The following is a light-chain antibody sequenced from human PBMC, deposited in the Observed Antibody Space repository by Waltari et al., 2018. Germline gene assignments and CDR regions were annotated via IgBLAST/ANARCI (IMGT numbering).Light chain of an antibody. CDR2: SAS. CDR1: QSVNSN. V-gene: IGKV3-15*01. Sequence: EMVMTQSPATLSVSPGERATLSCRASQSVNSNLAWYQQKPGQAPRLLIYSASTRATGVTARFSGSGSGTEFTLTISSLQSEDFAVYYCQQYKNWPQWTFGQGTKVDSK. CDR3: QQYKNWPQWT. J-gene: IGKJ1*01.